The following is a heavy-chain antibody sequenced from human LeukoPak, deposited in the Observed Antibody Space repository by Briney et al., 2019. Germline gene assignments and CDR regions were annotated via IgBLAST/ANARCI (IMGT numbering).Heavy chain of an antibody. J-gene: IGHJ4*02. D-gene: IGHD6-13*01. V-gene: IGHV3-23*01. CDR2: ISGSGDTT. CDR1: GFTFSSYA. Sequence: PGGSLRLSCAASGFTFSSYAMSWVRQAPGKGLEWVSGISGSGDTTCYADSVKGRFTISRDNSKNTLYLQMNSLRAEDTAVYYCARVIGATDTAHWGQGTLVTVSS. CDR3: ARVIGATDTAH.